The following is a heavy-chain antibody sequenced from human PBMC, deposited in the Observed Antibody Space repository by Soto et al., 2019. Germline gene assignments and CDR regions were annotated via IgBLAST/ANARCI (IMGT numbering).Heavy chain of an antibody. Sequence: SETLSLTCVVYGGSISDYYWTWIRQPPGKGLEWIGDIYYSGSTNYNPSLKSRVTISVDTSKNQFSLKLSSVTAADTAVYYCARRRAGRYCSGGSCRRGTFDIWGQGTMVTVSS. D-gene: IGHD2-15*01. CDR2: IYYSGST. V-gene: IGHV4-59*08. CDR1: GGSISDYY. J-gene: IGHJ3*02. CDR3: ARRRAGRYCSGGSCRRGTFDI.